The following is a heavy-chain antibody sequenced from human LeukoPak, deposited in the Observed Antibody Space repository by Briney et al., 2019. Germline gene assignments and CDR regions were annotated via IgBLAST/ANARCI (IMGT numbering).Heavy chain of an antibody. D-gene: IGHD4-17*01. CDR1: GFTFSKYT. V-gene: IGHV3-48*04. J-gene: IGHJ4*02. CDR2: ISSSSTTL. Sequence: GGSLRLSCATSGFTFSKYTMNWVRQAPGKGLEWISYISSSSTTLYYADSVKGRFTISRDNAKNALYLRMNSLRAEDTAVYYCARGYYLTTVTQHDYWGQGTLVTVSS. CDR3: ARGYYLTTVTQHDY.